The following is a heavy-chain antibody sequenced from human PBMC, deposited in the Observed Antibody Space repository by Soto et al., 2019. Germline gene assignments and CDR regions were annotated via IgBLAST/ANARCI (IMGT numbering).Heavy chain of an antibody. V-gene: IGHV4-34*01. CDR2: INHSGST. CDR3: ARPKKYNSGWYGGYFFDY. Sequence: SETLSLTCAVYGGFFSDYFWSWIRQPPGKGLEWIGEINHSGSTNHNPSLKSRVTISVDTPKNQFSLKLSSVTAADTAVYYCARPKKYNSGWYGGYFFDYWGQGTLVTVSS. J-gene: IGHJ4*02. CDR1: GGFFSDYF. D-gene: IGHD6-19*01.